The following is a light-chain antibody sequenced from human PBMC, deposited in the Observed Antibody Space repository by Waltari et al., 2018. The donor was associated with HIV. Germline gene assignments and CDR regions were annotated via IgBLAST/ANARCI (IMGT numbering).Light chain of an antibody. CDR1: QRLMSTY. CDR3: QYLGT. CDR2: GVA. Sequence: IVLTQSPGTLSLSPGDSATLSCRASQRLMSTYLAWYQQKPGQAPRLPIFGVASRATVIPDRFSGFGSGTYFTLTISRLEPEDSEVYYCQYLGTFGQGTKMEIK. J-gene: IGKJ1*01. V-gene: IGKV3-20*01.